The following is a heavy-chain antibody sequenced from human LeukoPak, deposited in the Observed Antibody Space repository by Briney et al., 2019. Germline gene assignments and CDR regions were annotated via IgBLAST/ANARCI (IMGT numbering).Heavy chain of an antibody. CDR3: ARYMLDSMLDSGYYGY. CDR1: GFTVSSNY. Sequence: GGSLRLSCAASGFTVSSNYMSWVRQAPGKGLEWVSVIYSGGSTYYADSVKGRFTISRDNSKNTLYLQMNSLRAEDTAVYYCARYMLDSMLDSGYYGYWGQGTLVTVSS. V-gene: IGHV3-53*01. CDR2: IYSGGST. D-gene: IGHD3-22*01. J-gene: IGHJ4*02.